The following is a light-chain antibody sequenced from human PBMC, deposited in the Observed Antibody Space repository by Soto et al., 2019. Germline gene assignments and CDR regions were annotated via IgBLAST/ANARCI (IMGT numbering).Light chain of an antibody. Sequence: QSVLTQPASVSGSPGQSITISCTGTSSDVGGYNFVSWYQQHPGKAPKLMLYNVYDRPSGISHRFSSSRSGNTASLTISGLQAEDEAHYYCNSYTSSSTLVFGGGTKLTVL. J-gene: IGLJ2*01. CDR2: NVY. CDR3: NSYTSSSTLV. CDR1: SSDVGGYNF. V-gene: IGLV2-14*03.